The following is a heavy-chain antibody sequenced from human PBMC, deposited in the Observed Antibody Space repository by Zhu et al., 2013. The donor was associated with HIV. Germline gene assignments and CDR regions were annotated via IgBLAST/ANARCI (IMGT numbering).Heavy chain of an antibody. CDR1: GYTFTGYY. CDR3: ARGPRYGSGSWGFDY. D-gene: IGHD3-10*01. Sequence: VQLVQSGAEVKKPGASVKVSCKASGYTFTGYYMHWVRQAPGQGLEWTGWINPNSGGTNYAQKFQGRVTMTRDTSISTAYMELSSLRSEDTAVYYCARGPRYGSGSWGFDYWGQGTLVTVSS. CDR2: INPNSGGT. V-gene: IGHV1-2*02. J-gene: IGHJ4*02.